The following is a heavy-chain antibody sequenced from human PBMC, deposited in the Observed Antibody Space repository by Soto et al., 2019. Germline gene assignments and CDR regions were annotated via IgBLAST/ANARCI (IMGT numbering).Heavy chain of an antibody. Sequence: TLSLTCTVSGGSISSGGYYWSWSRQHPGKGLEWIGYIYYSGSTYYNPSLKSRVTISVDTSKNQFSLKLSSVTAADTAVYYCASVRYFDWGAPYYFDYWGQGTLVTVSS. CDR3: ASVRYFDWGAPYYFDY. D-gene: IGHD3-9*01. V-gene: IGHV4-31*03. CDR2: IYYSGST. J-gene: IGHJ4*02. CDR1: GGSISSGGYY.